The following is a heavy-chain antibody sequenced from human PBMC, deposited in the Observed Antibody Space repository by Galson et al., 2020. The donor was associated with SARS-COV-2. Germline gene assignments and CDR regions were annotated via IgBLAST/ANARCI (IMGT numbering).Heavy chain of an antibody. J-gene: IGHJ4*02. Sequence: ASVKVSCKASGYIFDDFGISWVRQAPGQGLEWMGWIKTYNGDTNYAQKLQGRVTMTTDAPTSTVYMELRSLNFDDTAVYFCARVYDPDGKVYYYLDFWGQGTLFTVSS. D-gene: IGHD3-10*01. CDR1: GYIFDDFG. CDR3: ARVYDPDGKVYYYLDF. V-gene: IGHV1-18*04. CDR2: IKTYNGDT.